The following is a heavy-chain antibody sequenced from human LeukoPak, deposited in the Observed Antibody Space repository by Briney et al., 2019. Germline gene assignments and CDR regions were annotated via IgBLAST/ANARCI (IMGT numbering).Heavy chain of an antibody. J-gene: IGHJ6*03. CDR3: ARVGEYYDFWSGGNPDSYYYYMDV. V-gene: IGHV3-7*01. D-gene: IGHD3-3*01. CDR1: GFTFSSYW. Sequence: PGGSLRLSCAASGFTFSSYWMSWVRQAPGKGLEWVANIKQDGSEKYYVDSVKGRFTISRDNAKNSLYLQMNSLRAEDTAVYYCARVGEYYDFWSGGNPDSYYYYMDVWGRGTTVTVSS. CDR2: IKQDGSEK.